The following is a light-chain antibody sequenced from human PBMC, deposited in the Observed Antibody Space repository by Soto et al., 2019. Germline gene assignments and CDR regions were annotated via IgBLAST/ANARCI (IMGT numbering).Light chain of an antibody. CDR3: YQRHMWLIT. Sequence: EVVLTQSPVTLSLSPGERATLSCRASQSFRGLLAWYQQKPGQAPRLLIYDAYNWATGIPPRFSGSGSSTDFTLPISSLEPEDYEVYYGYQRHMWLITFGQGTRLEIK. V-gene: IGKV3-11*01. CDR1: QSFRGL. J-gene: IGKJ5*01. CDR2: DAY.